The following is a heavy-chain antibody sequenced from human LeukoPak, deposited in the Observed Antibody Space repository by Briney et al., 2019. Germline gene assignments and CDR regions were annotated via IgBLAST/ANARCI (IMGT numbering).Heavy chain of an antibody. CDR3: ARRYCGAGSCYASFDY. CDR2: TSYSGST. CDR1: GGSINNSY. D-gene: IGHD2-15*01. V-gene: IGHV4-59*08. Sequence: PSETLSLTCTVSGGSINNSYWSWVRQPTGKELKWIGYTSYSGSTNYNPSLKSRVTMSVDTSKNQFSLKLSSVTAADTAVYYCARRYCGAGSCYASFDYWGQGTLVTVSS. J-gene: IGHJ4*02.